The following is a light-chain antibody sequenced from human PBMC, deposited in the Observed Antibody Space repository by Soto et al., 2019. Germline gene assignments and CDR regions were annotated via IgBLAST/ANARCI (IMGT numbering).Light chain of an antibody. J-gene: IGKJ5*01. CDR1: QSVSSSTY. V-gene: IGKV3-20*01. CDR2: DAS. Sequence: EIVLTQSPGTLSLSPGERATLSCRASQSVSSSTYLAWYQQKPGQAPRLLIYDASSRATGIPDRISGSGSGTDFTLTIGRLEPEDFAVYYCQQYGSSPITFGQGTRLEIK. CDR3: QQYGSSPIT.